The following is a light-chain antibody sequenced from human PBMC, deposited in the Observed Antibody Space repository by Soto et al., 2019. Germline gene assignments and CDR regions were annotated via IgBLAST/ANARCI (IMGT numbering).Light chain of an antibody. CDR3: QQRYNWPPIT. Sequence: EIVLTQSPATLSLSPGERATLSCRASQSVSRYLAWYQQKPGQAPRLLIYDASNRATGIPARFSGSGSGTDFTLTISSLEPEDFAVYYCQQRYNWPPITFGQGTRLRLN. CDR2: DAS. J-gene: IGKJ5*01. CDR1: QSVSRY. V-gene: IGKV3-11*01.